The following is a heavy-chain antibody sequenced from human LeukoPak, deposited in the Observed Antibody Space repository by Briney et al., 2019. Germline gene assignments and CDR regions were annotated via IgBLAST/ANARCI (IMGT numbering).Heavy chain of an antibody. J-gene: IGHJ5*02. CDR2: IEHYGSAK. V-gene: IGHV3-7*05. Sequence: AGSLSLSCAASGFSFSDSWMTWVRQAPGKGLEWVANIEHYGSAKNYMVYAKGRFTISRDNAKNSLYLQMNILRAEDTAVYYCARGHGWFDPCGHRALFSASS. CDR1: GFSFSDSW. CDR3: ARGHGWFDP.